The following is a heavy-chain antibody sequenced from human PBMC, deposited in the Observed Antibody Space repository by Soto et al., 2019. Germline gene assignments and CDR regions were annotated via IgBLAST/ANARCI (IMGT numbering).Heavy chain of an antibody. D-gene: IGHD6-19*01. V-gene: IGHV1-69*01. CDR1: GGTFSSYA. J-gene: IGHJ4*02. Sequence: QVQLVQSGAEVKKPGSSVKVSCKASGGTFSSYAISWVGQAPGQGLEWMGGIIPIFGTANYAQKFQGRVTITADESTSTAYMELSSLRSEDTAVYYCARNRQYSSGWSLFDYWGQGTLVTVSS. CDR3: ARNRQYSSGWSLFDY. CDR2: IIPIFGTA.